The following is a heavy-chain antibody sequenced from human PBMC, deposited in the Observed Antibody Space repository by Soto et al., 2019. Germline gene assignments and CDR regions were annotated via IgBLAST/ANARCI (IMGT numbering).Heavy chain of an antibody. CDR2: INPSDGST. D-gene: IGHD3-10*01. CDR3: GRGYVSGNFYAL. Sequence: QVQPVQSGAEVKKPGASVKVSCKASGYTFTSYYMHWVRQAPGQGLEWMGIINPSDGSTTYAQKFESRVTQARDTTTSTAYMELSSLRSEDRAVYYCGRGYVSGNFYALWVQGTLVAVSS. J-gene: IGHJ4*02. CDR1: GYTFTSYY. V-gene: IGHV1-46*01.